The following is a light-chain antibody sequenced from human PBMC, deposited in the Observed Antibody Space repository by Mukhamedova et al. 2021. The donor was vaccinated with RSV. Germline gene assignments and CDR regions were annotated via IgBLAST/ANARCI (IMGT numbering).Light chain of an antibody. J-gene: IGLJ2*01. CDR2: QDN. V-gene: IGLV3-1*01. Sequence: GDKYVCWYQQKPGQSPGLVIYQDNKRPSGIPERFSGSISGNTATLTISGTQAMDEADYYCQAWDSGLRLFGGVTKLTVL. CDR3: QAWDSGLRL. CDR1: GDKY.